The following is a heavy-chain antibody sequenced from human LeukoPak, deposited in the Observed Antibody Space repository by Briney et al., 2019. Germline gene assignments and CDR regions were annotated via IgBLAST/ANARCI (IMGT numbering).Heavy chain of an antibody. CDR2: IYFSGST. J-gene: IGHJ4*02. CDR3: ASLRWRYFDY. D-gene: IGHD2-15*01. Sequence: SETLSPTCTVSGGSISSSSYYWGWIRQPPGKGLEWIGSIYFSGSTYYNPSLKSRVTISVDTSKNQFSLKLSSVTAADTAVYYCASLRWRYFDYWGQGTLVTVSS. CDR1: GGSISSSSYY. V-gene: IGHV4-39*07.